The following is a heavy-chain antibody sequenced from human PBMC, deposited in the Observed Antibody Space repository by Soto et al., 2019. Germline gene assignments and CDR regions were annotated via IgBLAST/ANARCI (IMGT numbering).Heavy chain of an antibody. V-gene: IGHV4-31*03. CDR3: ARADYATGSYYPDY. Sequence: QVQLQESGPGLVKPPQTLSLTCTVSGGSVRRGNYYWSWIRQFPGKGLEWIGYISNSGRTHYNPSLMSRITILVDTSKNQFFLELRSVTAADTALYYCARADYATGSYYPDYWGQGTLVTVSS. J-gene: IGHJ4*02. CDR1: GGSVRRGNYY. D-gene: IGHD3-10*01. CDR2: ISNSGRT.